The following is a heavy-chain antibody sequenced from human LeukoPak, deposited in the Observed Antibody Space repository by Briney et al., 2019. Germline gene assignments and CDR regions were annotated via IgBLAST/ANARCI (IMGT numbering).Heavy chain of an antibody. J-gene: IGHJ4*02. CDR2: ILSSSSYI. CDR3: ARALGFGAYDY. Sequence: GGSLRLSCAASGFTFNSYSMNWVRQALGRGLEWVSFILSSSSYIYYADAVKGRFTISRDNAKNSLYLQMNSLRAEDTAVYYCARALGFGAYDYWGQGTLVTVSS. CDR1: GFTFNSYS. V-gene: IGHV3-21*01. D-gene: IGHD3-10*01.